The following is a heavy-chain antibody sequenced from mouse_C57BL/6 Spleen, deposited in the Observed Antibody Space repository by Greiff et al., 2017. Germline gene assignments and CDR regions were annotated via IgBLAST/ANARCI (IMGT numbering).Heavy chain of an antibody. J-gene: IGHJ3*01. V-gene: IGHV1-39*01. CDR3: AREDYGTGTWFAY. CDR2: IDPNYGTT. D-gene: IGHD1-1*01. Sequence: EVKLQESGPELVKPGASVKISCKASGYSFTDYNMNWVKQSNGQSLEWIGVIDPNYGTTSYNQKFKGKATLTVDQSSSTAYMQLNSLTSEDSAVYYCAREDYGTGTWFAYWGQGTLVTVSA. CDR1: GYSFTDYN.